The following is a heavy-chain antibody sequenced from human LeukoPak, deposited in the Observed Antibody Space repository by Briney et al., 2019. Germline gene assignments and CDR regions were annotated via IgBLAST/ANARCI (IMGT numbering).Heavy chain of an antibody. Sequence: ASVKVSCKASGYTFTSYAMHWVRQAPGQRLEWMGWINAGNGNTKYSQKSQGRVTITRDTSASTAYKEVSSLRSEDTAVYYCASDASSSLNYYFDYWGQGTLVTVSS. J-gene: IGHJ4*02. D-gene: IGHD6-13*01. V-gene: IGHV1-3*01. CDR3: ASDASSSLNYYFDY. CDR1: GYTFTSYA. CDR2: INAGNGNT.